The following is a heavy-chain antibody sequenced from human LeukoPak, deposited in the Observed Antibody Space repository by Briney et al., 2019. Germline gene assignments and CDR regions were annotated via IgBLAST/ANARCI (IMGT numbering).Heavy chain of an antibody. J-gene: IGHJ5*02. CDR2: IFYSGST. V-gene: IGHV4-39*01. CDR3: ARLLKRNENTA. Sequence: SETLSLTCTVSGGSIISSNYFWAWIRQPPRKGLEWIGSIFYSGSTYYTPSLQSRVTMSVDTSKNQFSLKLTSVSAADTAVYYCARLLKRNENTAWGQGTLVTVAS. CDR1: GGSIISSNYF. D-gene: IGHD2/OR15-2a*01.